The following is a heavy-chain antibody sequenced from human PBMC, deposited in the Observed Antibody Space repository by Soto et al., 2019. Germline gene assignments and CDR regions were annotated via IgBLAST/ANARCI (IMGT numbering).Heavy chain of an antibody. CDR1: GYNFTSYW. Sequence: GESLKISCKGSGYNFTSYWIGWVRQMPGKGLEWMGIIYPGDSDTRYSPSFQGQATISADKSISTAFLQWSSLKASDTAMFYCARTYYYDSSDYYPFDFWGQGTLVTVSS. D-gene: IGHD3-22*01. CDR3: ARTYYYDSSDYYPFDF. CDR2: IYPGDSDT. J-gene: IGHJ4*02. V-gene: IGHV5-51*01.